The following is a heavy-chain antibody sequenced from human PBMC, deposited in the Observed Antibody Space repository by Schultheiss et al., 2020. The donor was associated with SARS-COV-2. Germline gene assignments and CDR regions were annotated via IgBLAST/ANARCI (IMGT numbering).Heavy chain of an antibody. Sequence: GGSLRLSCAASGFTVSSSYMRWVRQAPGKGLEWVSYISSSSSTIYYADSVKGRFTISRDNAKNSLYLQMNSLRAEDTAVYYCARDGLWFGELLLFDYWGQGTLVTVSS. V-gene: IGHV3-48*01. CDR1: GFTVSSSY. CDR3: ARDGLWFGELLLFDY. J-gene: IGHJ4*02. CDR2: ISSSSSTI. D-gene: IGHD3-10*01.